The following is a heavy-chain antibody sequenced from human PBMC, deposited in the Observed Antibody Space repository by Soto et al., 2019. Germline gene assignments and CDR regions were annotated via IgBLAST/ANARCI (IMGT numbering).Heavy chain of an antibody. D-gene: IGHD6-25*01. CDR1: GGSPSSYY. J-gene: IGHJ5*02. Sequence: QVQLQESGPGLVKPSETLSLTCTVSGGSPSSYYWTWIRQSPGKGLEWIGYVYFSGNTNYNPSLKSRVTISIDTSKNQFSLRLASVTAADTAFYFCGSVRPSGYVLSWGQGTLVTVSS. V-gene: IGHV4-59*01. CDR2: VYFSGNT. CDR3: GSVRPSGYVLS.